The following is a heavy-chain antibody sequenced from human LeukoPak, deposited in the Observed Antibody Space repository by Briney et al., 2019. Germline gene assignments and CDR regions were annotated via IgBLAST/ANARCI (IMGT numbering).Heavy chain of an antibody. CDR3: ARRGYDSAGTQYYFDH. CDR2: IYWNDDK. Sequence: SGPTLVNPTQTLTLTCTFSGFSLSTNGVGVGWIRQPPGKALEWLALIYWNDDKRYSPSLKSKLTITKDTSKNQVVLTMTSMDPVDTATYFCARRGYDSAGTQYYFDHWGQGILVTVSS. J-gene: IGHJ4*02. V-gene: IGHV2-5*01. D-gene: IGHD5-12*01. CDR1: GFSLSTNGVG.